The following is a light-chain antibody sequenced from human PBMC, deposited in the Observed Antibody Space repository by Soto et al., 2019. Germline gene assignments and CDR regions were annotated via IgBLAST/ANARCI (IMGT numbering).Light chain of an antibody. Sequence: EIVMTQSPGTLSGSPGERVTLSCRASQSVSSYLAWYQQKPGQAPRLIVYGASTRATGVPARFSGSGSGTEFILTISSLQSEDFAVYYCQQYNSWLYTFGQGTKVEIK. CDR3: QQYNSWLYT. J-gene: IGKJ2*01. V-gene: IGKV3-15*01. CDR1: QSVSSY. CDR2: GAS.